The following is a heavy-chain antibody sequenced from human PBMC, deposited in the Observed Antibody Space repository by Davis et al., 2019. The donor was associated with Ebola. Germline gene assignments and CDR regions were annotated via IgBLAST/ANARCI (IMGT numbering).Heavy chain of an antibody. CDR2: IKQDGSEK. J-gene: IGHJ4*02. CDR1: GFTFSCYW. V-gene: IGHV3-7*01. D-gene: IGHD2-15*01. CDR3: AIPDCSGANCYSVYIKN. Sequence: GESLKISCAASGFTFSCYWMSWVRQAPGKGLEWVANIKQDGSEKYYVDSVKGRFTISRDNSNNLLYLQMNSLRAEDTAVYYCAIPDCSGANCYSVYIKNWGRGTLVTVSS.